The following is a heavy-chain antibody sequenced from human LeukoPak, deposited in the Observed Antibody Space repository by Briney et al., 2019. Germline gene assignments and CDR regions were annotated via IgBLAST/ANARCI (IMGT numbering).Heavy chain of an antibody. CDR1: GGSISSGGFY. J-gene: IGHJ4*02. D-gene: IGHD5-18*01. CDR3: ARSGYSYGIFDY. Sequence: SETLSLTCTVSGGSISSGGFYWSWIRQHPGKGLEWIGYISYSGTTYYNPSLKSRVAISVDTSKNLFSLKLSSVTAADTAVYYCARSGYSYGIFDYWGQGALVTVSS. V-gene: IGHV4-31*03. CDR2: ISYSGTT.